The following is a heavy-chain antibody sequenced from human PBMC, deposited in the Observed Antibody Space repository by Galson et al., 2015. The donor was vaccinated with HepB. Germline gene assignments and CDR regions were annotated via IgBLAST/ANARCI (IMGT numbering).Heavy chain of an antibody. D-gene: IGHD2-2*01. Sequence: SETLSLTCAVYGGSFSGYYWSWIRQPPGKGLEWIGEINHSGSTNYNPSLKSRVTISVDTSKNQFSLKLSSVTAADTAVYYCARLGHCGSTSCYFLHYIDVWGKGTSVTVSS. V-gene: IGHV4-34*01. CDR2: INHSGST. J-gene: IGHJ6*03. CDR1: GGSFSGYY. CDR3: ARLGHCGSTSCYFLHYIDV.